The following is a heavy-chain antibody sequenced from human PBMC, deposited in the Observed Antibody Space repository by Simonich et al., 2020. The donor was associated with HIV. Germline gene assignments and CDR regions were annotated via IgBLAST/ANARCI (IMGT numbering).Heavy chain of an antibody. J-gene: IGHJ4*02. CDR2: INHSVST. CDR1: GGSFSGYY. V-gene: IGHV4-34*01. CDR3: ARRHPTTVTTPYFDY. D-gene: IGHD4-17*01. Sequence: QVQLQQWGAGLLKPSETLSLTCAVYGGSFSGYYWSWIRQPPGKGLEWIGEINHSVSTNYNPSLKSRVTISVDTSKNQFSLTLSSVTAADTAVYYCARRHPTTVTTPYFDYWGQGTLVTVSS.